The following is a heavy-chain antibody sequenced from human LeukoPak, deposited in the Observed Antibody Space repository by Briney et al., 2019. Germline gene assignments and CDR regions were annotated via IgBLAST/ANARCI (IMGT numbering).Heavy chain of an antibody. CDR2: IRSSGVIE. Sequence: PGGSLRLSSASSGFTSRDYVMSCGRQAPGKGVERGSSIRSSGVIEMYADSVRSRVTVSTDNSQNMVYFQMSRVGGEDTGVFYCAKEAGPYGAGSDSFDQGGRGTLVTVSA. V-gene: IGHV3-23*01. J-gene: IGHJ4*02. CDR1: GFTSRDYV. D-gene: IGHD3-10*01. CDR3: AKEAGPYGAGSDSFDQ.